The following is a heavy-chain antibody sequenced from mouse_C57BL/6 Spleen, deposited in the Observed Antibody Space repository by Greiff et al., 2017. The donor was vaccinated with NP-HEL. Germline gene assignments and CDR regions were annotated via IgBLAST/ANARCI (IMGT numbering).Heavy chain of an antibody. CDR2: INPNNGGT. J-gene: IGHJ2*01. CDR3: ARGSAYYFDY. V-gene: IGHV1-26*01. CDR1: GYTFTDYY. D-gene: IGHD1-1*01. Sequence: VQLQQSGPELVKPGASVKISCKASGYTFTDYYMNWVKQSHGKSLEWIGDINPNNGGTSYNQKFKGKATLTVDKSSSTAYMERRSLTSEDSAVYYCARGSAYYFDYWGQGTTLTVSS.